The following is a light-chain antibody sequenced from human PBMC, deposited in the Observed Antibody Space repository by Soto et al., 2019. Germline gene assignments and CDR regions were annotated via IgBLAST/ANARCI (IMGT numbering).Light chain of an antibody. V-gene: IGKV3-15*01. J-gene: IGKJ5*01. Sequence: EIVMTQSPATLSVSPGERATLSCRASQSVSSNLAWYQQKPGQAPRLLIFGASTRATGIPARFSGSGSGTEFTLTISSLPSEYFAVYYCQQYNTWPPFTFGPGTRLDIK. CDR3: QQYNTWPPFT. CDR1: QSVSSN. CDR2: GAS.